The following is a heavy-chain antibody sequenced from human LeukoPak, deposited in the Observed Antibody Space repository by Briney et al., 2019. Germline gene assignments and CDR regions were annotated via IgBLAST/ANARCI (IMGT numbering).Heavy chain of an antibody. V-gene: IGHV3-30*04. CDR2: ISYDGSNK. D-gene: IGHD5-18*01. CDR1: GFTFSSYA. CDR3: ARGRHLYSYAYDYYMDV. Sequence: GGSLRLSCAASGFTFSSYAMRWVRQAPGKGLEWVAVISYDGSNKYYADSVKGRFTISRDNAKNTLYLQVDSLRAEDTAVYYCARGRHLYSYAYDYYMDVWGKGTTVTISS. J-gene: IGHJ6*03.